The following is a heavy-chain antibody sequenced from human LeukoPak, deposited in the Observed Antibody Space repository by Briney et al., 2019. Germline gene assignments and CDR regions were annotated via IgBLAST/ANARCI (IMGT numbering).Heavy chain of an antibody. J-gene: IGHJ1*01. CDR2: IYYSGNT. Sequence: SETLSLTCTVSNGSFNSANHYWSWIRQPPGKGLEWVGYIYYSGNTNYNPSLKSRVTMSVDTSKNQFSLKLNSVTAADTAVYYCARGHGVPAALEYFQDWGQGTVVTVSS. D-gene: IGHD2-2*01. V-gene: IGHV4-61*01. CDR3: ARGHGVPAALEYFQD. CDR1: NGSFNSANHY.